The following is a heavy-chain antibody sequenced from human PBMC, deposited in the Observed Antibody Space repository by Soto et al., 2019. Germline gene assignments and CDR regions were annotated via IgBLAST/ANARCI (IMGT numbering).Heavy chain of an antibody. CDR1: GYTFTSYD. Sequence: QGQLVQSGAEVKKPGASVKVSCKASGYTFTSYDINWVRQATGQGLEWMGWMNPNSGNTGYAQKFQGRVTMTRNTSISTADMELSSLGSEDTAVYYCARGTVLYRDYDYWGQGTLVTVSS. D-gene: IGHD5-12*01. CDR2: MNPNSGNT. CDR3: ARGTVLYRDYDY. V-gene: IGHV1-8*01. J-gene: IGHJ4*02.